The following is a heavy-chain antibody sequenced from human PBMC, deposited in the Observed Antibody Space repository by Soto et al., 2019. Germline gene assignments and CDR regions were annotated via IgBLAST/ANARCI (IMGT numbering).Heavy chain of an antibody. D-gene: IGHD2-15*01. CDR2: IYYSGST. CDR3: ARGYCSGGSCYWFGFDY. J-gene: IGHJ4*02. Sequence: PSETLSLTCTVSGGSISSGGYYWSWIRQHPGKGLEWIGYIYYSGSTYYNPSLKSRVTISVDTSKNQFSLKLSSVTAADTAVYYCARGYCSGGSCYWFGFDYWGQGTLVTVSS. V-gene: IGHV4-31*03. CDR1: GGSISSGGYY.